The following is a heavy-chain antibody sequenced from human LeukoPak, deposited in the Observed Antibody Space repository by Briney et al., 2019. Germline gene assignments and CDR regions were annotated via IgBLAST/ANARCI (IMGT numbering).Heavy chain of an antibody. CDR3: ARDWYYYDSSGYYFPQGVPDY. D-gene: IGHD3-22*01. CDR1: GGTFSSYA. CDR2: IIPIFGTA. Sequence: SVKVSCKASGGTFSSYAISWVRQAPGQGLEWMGRIIPIFGTANYAQKFQGRVTITTDESTSTAYMELSSLRSEDTAVYYCARDWYYYDSSGYYFPQGVPDYWGQGTLVTVSS. J-gene: IGHJ4*02. V-gene: IGHV1-69*05.